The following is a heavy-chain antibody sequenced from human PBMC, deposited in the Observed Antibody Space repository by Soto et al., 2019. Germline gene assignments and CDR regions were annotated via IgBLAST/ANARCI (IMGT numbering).Heavy chain of an antibody. CDR2: IFHGGNT. D-gene: IGHD2-15*01. J-gene: IGHJ3*01. Sequence: TLSLTCAVSCFFISIGNYWGWIRKPPGKGLEWIGSIFHGGNTHYNPSLKSRVTISVDMSKNQFSLKLNSVTAADTAVYYCARARWYDAFDVWGQGTVVTVSS. CDR1: CFFISIGNY. V-gene: IGHV4-38-2*01. CDR3: ARARWYDAFDV.